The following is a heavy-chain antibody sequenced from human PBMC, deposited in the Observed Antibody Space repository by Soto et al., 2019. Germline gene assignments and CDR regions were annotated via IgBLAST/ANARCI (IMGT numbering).Heavy chain of an antibody. CDR1: GFTVSSNY. V-gene: IGHV3-66*01. Sequence: EVQLVESGGGLVQPGGSLRLSCAASGFTVSSNYMSWVRQAPGKGLEWVSGIYSGGSTYYADSVKGRSTISRDNSKKTQYLQMSSLRAEDTAVYYCARDRIPTGMDVWGQGTTVTVSS. J-gene: IGHJ6*02. CDR3: ARDRIPTGMDV. CDR2: IYSGGST.